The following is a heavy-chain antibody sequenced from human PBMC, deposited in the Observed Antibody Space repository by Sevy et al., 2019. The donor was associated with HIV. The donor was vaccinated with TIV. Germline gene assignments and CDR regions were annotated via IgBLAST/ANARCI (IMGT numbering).Heavy chain of an antibody. CDR2: IKQDGSEK. CDR1: GFTFSSYW. CDR3: AAGYTSGYLTY. Sequence: GGSLRLSCAASGFTFSSYWMTWVRQAPGKGLERVANIKQDGSEKYYVDSVKGRFTISRDNAKNSLYLQMNSLRAEDTAIYYCAAGYTSGYLTYWGQGTLVTVSS. D-gene: IGHD6-19*01. V-gene: IGHV3-7*01. J-gene: IGHJ4*02.